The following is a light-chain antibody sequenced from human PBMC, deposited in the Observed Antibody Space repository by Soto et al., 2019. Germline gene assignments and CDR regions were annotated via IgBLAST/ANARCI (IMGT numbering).Light chain of an antibody. V-gene: IGLV2-11*01. CDR3: CSYVGSYSYV. CDR2: DVI. Sequence: QSALTQPRSVSGSPGQSVTVSCIGTSSDVGGYNSVSWYQDHPDNSLKLIIYDVIKRPSVVPHRFSGYKSGNTASLTISGLLAEDAADYYCCSYVGSYSYVFGTGTKVTVL. CDR1: SSDVGGYNS. J-gene: IGLJ1*01.